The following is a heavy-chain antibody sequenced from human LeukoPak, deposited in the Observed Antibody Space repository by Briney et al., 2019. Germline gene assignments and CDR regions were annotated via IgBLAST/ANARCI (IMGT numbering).Heavy chain of an antibody. CDR2: ISSSGSTR. J-gene: IGHJ4*02. V-gene: IGHV3-48*04. CDR1: GFTFSTYW. CDR3: AREVEYYFDY. Sequence: GGPLRLSCAASGFTFSTYWMIWLRQAPGKGLEWVPYISSSGSTRDYADSVKGRFTISRDNAKNSLYLQMNSLRAEDTAVYYCAREVEYYFDYWGQGTLVTVSS.